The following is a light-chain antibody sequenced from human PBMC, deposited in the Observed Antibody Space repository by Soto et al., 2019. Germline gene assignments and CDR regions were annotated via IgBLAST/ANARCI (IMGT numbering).Light chain of an antibody. V-gene: IGKV1-39*01. Sequence: DIQMTQSPSSLSASVGDRVTITCRASQSISTYLNWYQQKPGEAPKLLISVASTLQSGVPSRFRGSGSGTVFTFTISSLHPEDVATYVCQQSSTTPPTFGGGTRVEFK. CDR2: VAS. J-gene: IGKJ4*01. CDR1: QSISTY. CDR3: QQSSTTPPT.